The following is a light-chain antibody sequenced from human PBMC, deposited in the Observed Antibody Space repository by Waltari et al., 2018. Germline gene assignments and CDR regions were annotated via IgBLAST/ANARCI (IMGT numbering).Light chain of an antibody. CDR2: GAS. J-gene: IGKJ2*01. CDR3: HQYYVWPRT. V-gene: IGKV3-15*01. CDR1: ADLHFNH. Sequence: TQSPATLSLSPGDSATLSCRSSADLHFNHLAWYQQKPGQSPRLLLYGASTRAPGVPPRFSGIGSGTDFTLTITNLQSDDSAIYYCHQYYVWPRTFGQGTKVEI.